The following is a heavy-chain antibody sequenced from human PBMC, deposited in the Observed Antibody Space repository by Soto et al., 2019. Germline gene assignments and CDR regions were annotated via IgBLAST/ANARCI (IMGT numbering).Heavy chain of an antibody. V-gene: IGHV1-69*13. CDR1: GGTFSSYA. J-gene: IGHJ4*02. D-gene: IGHD3-22*01. CDR2: IIPIFGTA. CDR3: ARDRDYYDSSGSDY. Sequence: APVKVSCKASGGTFSSYAISWVRQAPGQGLEWMGGIIPIFGTANYAQKFQGRVTITADESTSTAYMELSSLRSEDTAVYYCARDRDYYDSSGSDYWGQGTMVTV.